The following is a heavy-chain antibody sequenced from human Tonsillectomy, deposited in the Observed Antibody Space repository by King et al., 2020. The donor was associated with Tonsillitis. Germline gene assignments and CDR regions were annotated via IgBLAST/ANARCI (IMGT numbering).Heavy chain of an antibody. CDR1: GFTFSDYY. Sequence: VQLVESGGDLVKPGGSLRLSCAASGFTFSDYYMNWIRQAPGKGLEWVSYISSISSYTNYADSVKGRFIISRDNAKSSLYLQMNSLRAEDTAVYYCARDSRSFSSRGGLDYWGQGTLVTVSS. J-gene: IGHJ4*02. D-gene: IGHD3-10*01. CDR3: ARDSRSFSSRGGLDY. CDR2: ISSISSYT. V-gene: IGHV3-11*06.